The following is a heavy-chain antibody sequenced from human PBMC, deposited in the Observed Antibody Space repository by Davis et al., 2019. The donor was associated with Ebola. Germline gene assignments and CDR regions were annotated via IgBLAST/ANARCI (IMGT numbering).Heavy chain of an antibody. Sequence: MPSETLSLTCTVSGGSIPSSDYYWGWIRQSPGMGREWIGTFYYTGTTFYNPSLKSRITVSVDPSKNQFSLRLNSATAADTAVYYCARGVGAAYGMDVWGKGTTVTVSS. CDR2: FYYTGTT. V-gene: IGHV4-39*01. CDR1: GGSIPSSDYY. CDR3: ARGVGAAYGMDV. D-gene: IGHD3-16*01. J-gene: IGHJ6*04.